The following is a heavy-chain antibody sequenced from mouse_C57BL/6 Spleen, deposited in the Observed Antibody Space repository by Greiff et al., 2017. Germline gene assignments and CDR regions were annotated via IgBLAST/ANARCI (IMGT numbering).Heavy chain of an antibody. V-gene: IGHV14-1*01. D-gene: IGHD1-1*01. J-gene: IGHJ3*01. CDR3: TTYYGSSYGWFAY. CDR2: IDPEDGDT. CDR1: GFNIKDYY. Sequence: VQLQQSGAELVRPGASVKLSCTASGFNIKDYYMHWVKQRPEQGLEWIGRIDPEDGDTEYAPKFQGKATMTADTSSNTAYLQLSSLTSEDTAVYYCTTYYGSSYGWFAYWGQGTLVTVSA.